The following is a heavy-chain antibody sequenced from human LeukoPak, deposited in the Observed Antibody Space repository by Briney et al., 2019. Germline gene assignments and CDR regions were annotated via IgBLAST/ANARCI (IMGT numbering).Heavy chain of an antibody. V-gene: IGHV4-31*03. CDR3: ARSTERITLVRGVIIAAFDI. J-gene: IGHJ3*02. D-gene: IGHD3-10*01. Sequence: ASETLSLTCTVSGGSFSSGGYYWSWIRHHPGMGLEWIGYIYYSGTTYYNPSLKSRVTISVDTSENQVSLRLTSVAAADTAVYYCARSTERITLVRGVIIAAFDIWGQGTMVTVSS. CDR1: GGSFSSGGYY. CDR2: IYYSGTT.